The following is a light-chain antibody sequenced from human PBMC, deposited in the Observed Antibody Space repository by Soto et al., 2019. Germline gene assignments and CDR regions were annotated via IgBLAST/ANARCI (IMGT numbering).Light chain of an antibody. Sequence: EIVLTQSPGTLSLSPVERATLSCMASHSVSSDYLAWYQQKPGQAPRLLIYGASSRATGIPDRFSGSGSGTDFTLTISRLEPEDFAVYYCQQYGSSRSITFGQGTRLEIK. V-gene: IGKV3-20*01. J-gene: IGKJ5*01. CDR1: HSVSSDY. CDR2: GAS. CDR3: QQYGSSRSIT.